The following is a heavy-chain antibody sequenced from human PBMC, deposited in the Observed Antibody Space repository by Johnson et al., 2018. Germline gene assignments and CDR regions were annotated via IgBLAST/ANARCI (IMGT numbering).Heavy chain of an antibody. CDR2: IKQDGGEK. Sequence: VQLVETGGGLVQPGGSLRLSCEASGFTFSSYWMTWVRQAPGKGLEWVANIKQDGGEKYYWDSVKGRFTISRDNAEKSLYLQMNSRRAEDTAVYCCAGGKGVDVWGQGTTVTVSS. V-gene: IGHV3-7*01. CDR3: AGGKGVDV. CDR1: GFTFSSYW. J-gene: IGHJ6*02.